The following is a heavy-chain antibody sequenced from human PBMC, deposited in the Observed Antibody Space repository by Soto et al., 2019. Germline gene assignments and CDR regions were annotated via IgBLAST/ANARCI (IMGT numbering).Heavy chain of an antibody. D-gene: IGHD6-25*01. CDR2: ISGSGGST. CDR3: AKDPGGYGNNYYYYMDV. J-gene: IGHJ6*03. CDR1: GFTFSSYA. V-gene: IGHV3-23*01. Sequence: GGSLRLSCAASGFTFSSYAMSWVRQAPGKGLEWVSAISGSGGSTYYADSVKGRFTISRDNSKNTLYLQMNSLRAEDTAVYYCAKDPGGYGNNYYYYMDVWGKGTTVTVSS.